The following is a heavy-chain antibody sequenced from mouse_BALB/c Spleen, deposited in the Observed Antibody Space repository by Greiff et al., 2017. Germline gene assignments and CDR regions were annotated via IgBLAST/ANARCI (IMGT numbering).Heavy chain of an antibody. CDR3: TRRADDGYSLYAMDY. J-gene: IGHJ4*01. D-gene: IGHD2-3*01. CDR2: IYPSDSYT. CDR1: GYTFTSYW. V-gene: IGHV1-69*02. Sequence: QVQLQQSGAELVRPGASVKLSCKASGYTFTSYWINWVKQRPGQGLEWIGNIYPSDSYTNYNQKFKDKATLTVDKSSSTAYMQLSSPTSEDSAVYYCTRRADDGYSLYAMDYWGQGTSVTVSS.